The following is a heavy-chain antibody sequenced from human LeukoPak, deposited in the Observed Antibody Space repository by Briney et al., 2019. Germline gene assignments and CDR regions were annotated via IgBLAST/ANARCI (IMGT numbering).Heavy chain of an antibody. CDR2: IIPIYGTA. CDR1: GGTFSNYP. D-gene: IGHD5-24*01. J-gene: IGHJ5*02. CDR3: ATHTGGYNYWWFDI. Sequence: ASVKVSCKASGGTFSNYPIIWVRQAPGRGLEWPGGIIPIYGTANYALMFQGRITLTAHESTATAYIELRSLTSDDTAMYFCATHTGGYNYWWFDIWGQGTLVTVSS. V-gene: IGHV1-69*13.